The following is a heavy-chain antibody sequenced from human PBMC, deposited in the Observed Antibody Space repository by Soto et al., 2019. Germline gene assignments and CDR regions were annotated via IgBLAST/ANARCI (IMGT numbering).Heavy chain of an antibody. Sequence: QVQLQQWGAGLLKPSETLSLTCAVYGGSFSGYYWSWILQPPGKGLEWIGEINHSGSTNYNPSLKSRVTISVDTSKNQFSLKLSSVTAADTAVYYCARRGVGMTTKKFDYWGQGTLVTVSS. J-gene: IGHJ4*02. CDR3: ARRGVGMTTKKFDY. D-gene: IGHD4-17*01. CDR1: GGSFSGYY. CDR2: INHSGST. V-gene: IGHV4-34*01.